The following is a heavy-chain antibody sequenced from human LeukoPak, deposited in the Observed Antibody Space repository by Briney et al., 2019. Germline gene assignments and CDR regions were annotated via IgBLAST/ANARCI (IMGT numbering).Heavy chain of an antibody. Sequence: ASVKVSCKASGYTFTSYGISWVRQAPGQGLEWMGWINPNSGGTNYAQKFQGRVTMTRDTSISTAYMELSRLRSDDTAVYYCARDRYSYGYGEFDYWGQGTLVTVSS. CDR3: ARDRYSYGYGEFDY. CDR1: GYTFTSYG. CDR2: INPNSGGT. J-gene: IGHJ4*02. V-gene: IGHV1-2*02. D-gene: IGHD5-18*01.